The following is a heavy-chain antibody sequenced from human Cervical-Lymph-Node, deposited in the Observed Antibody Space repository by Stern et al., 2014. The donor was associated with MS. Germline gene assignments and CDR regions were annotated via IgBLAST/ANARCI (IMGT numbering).Heavy chain of an antibody. CDR2: IKPTGDTT. Sequence: VQLEESGAEVKRPGASVRLSCKASGDSLTNDHVHWVRQGPGQGLEWIGIIKPTGDTTTYAQRLQGRVSMTRDMSTRTVHMGLNSLRAEDTALYFCARDKAVVEPASPPPQYSFHGMDVWGQGTTVIVSS. CDR3: ARDKAVVEPASPPPQYSFHGMDV. D-gene: IGHD2-2*01. CDR1: GDSLTNDH. V-gene: IGHV1-46*01. J-gene: IGHJ6*01.